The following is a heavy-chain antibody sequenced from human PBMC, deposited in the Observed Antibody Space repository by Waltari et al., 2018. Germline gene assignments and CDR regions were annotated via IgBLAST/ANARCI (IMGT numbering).Heavy chain of an antibody. Sequence: EVRLVQSGAEVKKPGESLKISCKGSGDKFSTYWIGWVGKMPGKGLEWMGIIYVGDSETRYSPSFRGQVTMSADKSITTAYLQWSSLKASDTAMYYCARREHDYDYVGGSYRRVIDTFDIWGQGTRVTVSS. CDR3: ARREHDYDYVGGSYRRVIDTFDI. J-gene: IGHJ3*02. D-gene: IGHD3-16*02. CDR2: IYVGDSET. CDR1: GDKFSTYW. V-gene: IGHV5-51*03.